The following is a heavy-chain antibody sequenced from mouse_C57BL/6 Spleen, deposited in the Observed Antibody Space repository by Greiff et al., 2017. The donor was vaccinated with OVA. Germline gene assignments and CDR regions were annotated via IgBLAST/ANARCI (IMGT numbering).Heavy chain of an antibody. CDR2: INPSNGGT. CDR3: ARVGIYYGYDGGYFDY. V-gene: IGHV1-53*01. D-gene: IGHD2-2*01. CDR1: GYTFTSYW. Sequence: QVQLQQPGTELVKPGASVKLSCKASGYTFTSYWMHWVKQRPGQGLEWIGNINPSNGGTNYNEKFKSKATLTVDKSSSTAYMQLSSLTSEDSAVYYCARVGIYYGYDGGYFDYWGQGTTLTVSS. J-gene: IGHJ2*01.